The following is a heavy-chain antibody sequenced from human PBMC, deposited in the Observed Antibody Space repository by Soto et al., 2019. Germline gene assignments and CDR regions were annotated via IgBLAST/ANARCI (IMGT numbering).Heavy chain of an antibody. J-gene: IGHJ6*02. Sequence: SQTLSLTCAISGDSVSSNSAAWNWIRQSPSRGLEWLGRTYYRSKLYNDYAVSVKSRITINPDTSKNQFSLQLNSVTPEDTAVYYCARDRMITFGGVIVSHYYYGMDVWGQGTTVTVSS. V-gene: IGHV6-1*01. CDR2: TYYRSKLYN. D-gene: IGHD3-16*02. CDR3: ARDRMITFGGVIVSHYYYGMDV. CDR1: GDSVSSNSAA.